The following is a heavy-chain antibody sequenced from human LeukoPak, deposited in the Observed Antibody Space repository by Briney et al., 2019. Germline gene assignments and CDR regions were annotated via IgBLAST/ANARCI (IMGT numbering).Heavy chain of an antibody. CDR2: TYTSGST. J-gene: IGHJ4*02. D-gene: IGHD2-8*02. V-gene: IGHV4-61*02. Sequence: SETLSLTCTVSGGSISSGSYYWSWIRQPAGKGLEWIGRTYTSGSTNYNPSLKSRVTISVDTSRNQFSLRLGSVTAADTAIYYCARDRSYYSDTGADYWGQGKMVIVSS. CDR1: GGSISSGSYY. CDR3: ARDRSYYSDTGADY.